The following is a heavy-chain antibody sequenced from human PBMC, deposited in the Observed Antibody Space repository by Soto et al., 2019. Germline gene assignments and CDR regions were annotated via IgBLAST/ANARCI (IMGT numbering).Heavy chain of an antibody. CDR3: AKGKHEDFPWGGDRYPSNY. Sequence: LRLSCTASGFTFRTYAMTWFRQAPGRGLEWVSAISGSAGTFYATSVKGRFTISRDNSRSTVYLQMHSLRAEDSATPCRAKGKHEDFPWGGDRYPSNYWGRGTLVTVPS. CDR2: ISGSAGT. CDR1: GFTFRTYA. D-gene: IGHD2-21*01. J-gene: IGHJ4*02. V-gene: IGHV3-23*01.